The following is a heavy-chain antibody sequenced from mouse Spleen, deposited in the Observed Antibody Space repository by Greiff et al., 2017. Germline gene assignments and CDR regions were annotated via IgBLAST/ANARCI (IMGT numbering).Heavy chain of an antibody. CDR3: TCYWEFAY. V-gene: IGHV6-6*02. D-gene: IGHD4-1*01. CDR2: IRLKSNNYAT. Sequence: EVKVVESGGGLVQPGGSMKLSCVASGFTFSNYWMNWVRQSPEKGLEWVAEIRLKSNNYATHYAESVKGRFTISRDDSKSSVYLQMNNLRAEDTGIYYCTCYWEFAYWGQGTLVTVSA. CDR1: GFTFSNYW. J-gene: IGHJ3*01.